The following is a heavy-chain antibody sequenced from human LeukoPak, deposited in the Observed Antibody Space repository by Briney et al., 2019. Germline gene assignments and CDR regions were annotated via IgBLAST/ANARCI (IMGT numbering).Heavy chain of an antibody. CDR3: AIQRTTVTTAPGY. V-gene: IGHV3-23*01. D-gene: IGHD4-11*01. CDR1: GFTFSSYA. J-gene: IGHJ4*02. Sequence: GGSLRLSCAASGFTFSSYAMSSLRQAPGKGLEWVSAISGSGGSTYYADSVKGRFTISRDNSKNTLYLQMNSLRAEDTAVSHCAIQRTTVTTAPGYWGQGTLVTVSS. CDR2: ISGSGGST.